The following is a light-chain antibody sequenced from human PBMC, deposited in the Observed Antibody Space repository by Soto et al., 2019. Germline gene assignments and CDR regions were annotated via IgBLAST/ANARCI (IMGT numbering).Light chain of an antibody. V-gene: IGKV3-11*01. CDR1: QSVRNNY. Sequence: EVVLTLSPDTLSLSPGERATLSCRASQSVRNNYLAWYQVRPGRAPRLLIYDASNRATGIPARFSGSGSGTDFTLTISSLEPEDSAVYYCQQRNVWPPVTFGQGTRLDI. CDR3: QQRNVWPPVT. J-gene: IGKJ5*01. CDR2: DAS.